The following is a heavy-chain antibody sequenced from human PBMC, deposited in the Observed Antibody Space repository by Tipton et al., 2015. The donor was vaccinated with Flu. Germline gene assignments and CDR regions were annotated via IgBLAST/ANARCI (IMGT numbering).Heavy chain of an antibody. Sequence: LRLSCTVSGGSISSYYWSWIRQPPGKGLEWIGYIYYSGSTNYNPSLKSRVTISVDTSKNQFSLKLSSVTAADTAVYYCARGAEKAYYDFWSGQGNDAFDIWGQGTMVPVSS. D-gene: IGHD3-3*01. CDR1: GGSISSYY. CDR2: IYYSGST. V-gene: IGHV4-59*01. CDR3: ARGAEKAYYDFWSGQGNDAFDI. J-gene: IGHJ3*02.